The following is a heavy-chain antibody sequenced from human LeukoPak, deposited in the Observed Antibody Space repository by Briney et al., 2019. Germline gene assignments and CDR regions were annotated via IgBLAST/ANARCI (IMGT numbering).Heavy chain of an antibody. D-gene: IGHD3-10*01. V-gene: IGHV3-23*01. CDR1: GFTFSSYA. CDR3: ANTRSFIWFGDLIPSINWFDP. CDR2: ISGSGGST. Sequence: PGGSLRLSCAASGFTFSSYAMSWVRQAPGKGLEWVSAISGSGGSTYYADSVKGRFTISRDNSKNTLYLQMNSLRAEDTAVYYCANTRSFIWFGDLIPSINWFDPWGQGTLVTVSS. J-gene: IGHJ5*02.